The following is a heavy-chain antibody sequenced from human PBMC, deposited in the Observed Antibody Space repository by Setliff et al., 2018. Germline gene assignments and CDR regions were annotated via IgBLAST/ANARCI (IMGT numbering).Heavy chain of an antibody. Sequence: GESLKISCQASGYSFSNYWIAWVRQMPGKGLEWMGIIFPGDSETKYSPSFQGQVTISADKSTTTAHLQWSSLKASDTATYYCATNGYSGYDHAFDIWGQGALVTVSS. CDR3: ATNGYSGYDHAFDI. V-gene: IGHV5-51*01. CDR2: IFPGDSET. D-gene: IGHD5-12*01. CDR1: GYSFSNYW. J-gene: IGHJ3*02.